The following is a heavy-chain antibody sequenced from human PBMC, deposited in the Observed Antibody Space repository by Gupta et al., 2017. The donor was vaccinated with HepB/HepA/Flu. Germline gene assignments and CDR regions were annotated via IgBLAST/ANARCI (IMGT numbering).Heavy chain of an antibody. CDR2: IYYTGST. V-gene: IGHV4-39*02. D-gene: IGHD3-16*01. Sequence: LQLQESGPGLVKPSESLSLTCNVSGGSVSSSGNYWAWIRQPPGKGLEYMGSIYYTGSTFSDPSLKSRVTISVDTSKNHFSLNLRPVTASDTAVYFCARALGGWNWFFDLWGRGTLVTVSS. CDR1: GGSVSSSGNY. CDR3: ARALGGWNWFFDL. J-gene: IGHJ2*01.